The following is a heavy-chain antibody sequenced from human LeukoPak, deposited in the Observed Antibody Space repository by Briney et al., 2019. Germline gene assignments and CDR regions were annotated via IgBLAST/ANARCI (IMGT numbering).Heavy chain of an antibody. V-gene: IGHV3-15*01. D-gene: IGHD3-3*01. J-gene: IGHJ4*02. CDR3: TTYYDLWSGYFYY. Sequence: PSETLSLTCAVYGGSFSGYYWSWIRQPPGKGLEWVGRIKSKTDGGTTDYAAPVKGRFSISRDDSKNTLYLQMDSLKSEDTAVYYCTTYYDLWSGYFYYWGQGTLVTVSS. CDR1: GGSFSGYY. CDR2: IKSKTDGGTT.